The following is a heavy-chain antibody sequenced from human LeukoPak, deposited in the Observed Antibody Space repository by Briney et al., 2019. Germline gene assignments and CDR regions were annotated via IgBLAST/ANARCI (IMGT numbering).Heavy chain of an antibody. D-gene: IGHD3-22*01. CDR2: ISSSSTI. V-gene: IGHV3-48*01. Sequence: GGSLRLSCAASGFTFSSYSMNWVRQAPGKGLEWVSYISSSSTIYYADSVKGRFTISRDNAKNSLYLQMNSLRAEDTAVYYCASNTYYYDSSGSKDYWGQGTLVTVSS. CDR3: ASNTYYYDSSGSKDY. J-gene: IGHJ4*02. CDR1: GFTFSSYS.